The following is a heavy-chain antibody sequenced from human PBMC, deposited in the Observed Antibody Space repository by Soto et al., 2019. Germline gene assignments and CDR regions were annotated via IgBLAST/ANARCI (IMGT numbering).Heavy chain of an antibody. V-gene: IGHV3-9*01. CDR3: AKDASGRDSVWNDFDN. Sequence: DVQLMESGGGLVQPGRSLRLSCAASGFSFDEYAMHWVRQGPGKGLEWVSGITWNSGTIGYADSVKGRFTISRDNVKNYLYLQMNSLRADDTALYFCAKDASGRDSVWNDFDNWGQGTLVTVSS. J-gene: IGHJ4*02. CDR2: ITWNSGTI. CDR1: GFSFDEYA. D-gene: IGHD1-1*01.